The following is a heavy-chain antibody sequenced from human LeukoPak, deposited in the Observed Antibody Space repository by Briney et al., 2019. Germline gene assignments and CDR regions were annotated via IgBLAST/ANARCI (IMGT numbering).Heavy chain of an antibody. J-gene: IGHJ1*01. CDR3: ARDGPRGYFQH. D-gene: IGHD1-14*01. Sequence: GASVKVSCNTSGYTFTCYGISWVRQAPGQGLEYMGWINTYNGHTNYAQKLQGRVTVTTDTSTSTAYLELRSLRSDDTAVYYCARDGPRGYFQHWGQGTLITVSS. CDR1: GYTFTCYG. CDR2: INTYNGHT. V-gene: IGHV1-18*01.